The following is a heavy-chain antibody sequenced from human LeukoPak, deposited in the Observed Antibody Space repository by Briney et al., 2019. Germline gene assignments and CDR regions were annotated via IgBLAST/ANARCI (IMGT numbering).Heavy chain of an antibody. Sequence: SQTLSLTCIVSGGSISSGGYYWSRIRQHPGKGLEWIGYIYDSGTTYYNPSLKSRISISVDTSKNQFSLKLSSVTAADTAVYYCARGGDRRGFDYWGQGTLVTVSS. CDR3: ARGGDRRGFDY. CDR2: IYDSGTT. J-gene: IGHJ4*02. V-gene: IGHV4-31*03. D-gene: IGHD1-14*01. CDR1: GGSISSGGYY.